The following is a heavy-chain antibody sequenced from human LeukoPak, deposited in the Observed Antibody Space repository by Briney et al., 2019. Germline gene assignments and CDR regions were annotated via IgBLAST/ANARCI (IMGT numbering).Heavy chain of an antibody. Sequence: SETLSLTCTVSGGSISSYYWSWIRQPPGKGLEWIAYIDYRGSTTYNPSLKSRVTISVDTSRDQFSLKLSSVTAADTAVYYCARDGGKLWPLYYYYGMDVWGQGTTVTVSS. CDR3: ARDGGKLWPLYYYYGMDV. V-gene: IGHV4-59*01. CDR2: IDYRGST. J-gene: IGHJ6*02. D-gene: IGHD5-18*01. CDR1: GGSISSYY.